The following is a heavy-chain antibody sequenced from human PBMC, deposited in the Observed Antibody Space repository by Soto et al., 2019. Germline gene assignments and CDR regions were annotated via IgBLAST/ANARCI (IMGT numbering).Heavy chain of an antibody. CDR2: IIPIFGTA. D-gene: IGHD5-18*01. CDR1: GGTFSSYA. J-gene: IGHJ4*02. Sequence: QVQLVQSGAEVKKPGSSVKVSCKASGGTFSSYAISWVRQAPGQGLEWMGGIIPIFGTANYAQKFQGRVTITADESTGTAYMELSSLGSEDTAVYYCARPASGYSYGYWFDYWGQGTLVTVSS. CDR3: ARPASGYSYGYWFDY. V-gene: IGHV1-69*12.